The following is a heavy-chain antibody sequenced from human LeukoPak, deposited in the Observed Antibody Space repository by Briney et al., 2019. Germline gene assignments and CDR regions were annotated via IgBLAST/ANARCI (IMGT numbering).Heavy chain of an antibody. CDR2: ISWNSGNI. V-gene: IGHV3-9*01. CDR3: AKETYTAFDF. CDR1: GFTFDDSA. Sequence: GRSLRLSCAASGFTFDDSAMHWVRQAPGKGLEWVSGISWNSGNIGYADSVKGRFTISRDNAKNSLYLQMNSLRPEDAALYYCAKETYTAFDFGGQGTLVTVSS. J-gene: IGHJ4*02. D-gene: IGHD5-12*01.